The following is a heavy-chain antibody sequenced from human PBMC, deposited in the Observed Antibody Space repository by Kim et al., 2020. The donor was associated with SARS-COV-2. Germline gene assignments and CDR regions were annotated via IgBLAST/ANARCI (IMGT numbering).Heavy chain of an antibody. Sequence: ASVKVSCKASGYTFTNYGISWVRQAPGQGLEWVGWISTHSGETQYAQRVQGRVTLTRDTPTTTVYMDLDRLKSDDTGIYYCARSRYPGAYFGLHVWGQGTTITIS. CDR2: ISTHSGET. CDR1: GYTFTNYG. V-gene: IGHV1-18*01. D-gene: IGHD2-2*01. CDR3: ARSRYPGAYFGLHV. J-gene: IGHJ6*02.